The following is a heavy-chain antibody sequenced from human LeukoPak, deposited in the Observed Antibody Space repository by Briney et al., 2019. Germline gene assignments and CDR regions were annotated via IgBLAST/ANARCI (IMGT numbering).Heavy chain of an antibody. J-gene: IGHJ4*02. V-gene: IGHV3-7*01. D-gene: IGHD2-8*01. Sequence: GGSLRLSCAASGFTFSAYWMSWVRQAPGKGLEWVAHIKGDGSEKYSVDSVKGRFTISRDNAKSSLYLQMNSLRAEDTALYYCARGGFGYVYFDYWSQGSLVTVSS. CDR1: GFTFSAYW. CDR2: IKGDGSEK. CDR3: ARGGFGYVYFDY.